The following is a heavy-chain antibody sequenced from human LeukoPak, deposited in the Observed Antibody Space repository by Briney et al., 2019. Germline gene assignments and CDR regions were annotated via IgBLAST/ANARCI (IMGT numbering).Heavy chain of an antibody. CDR3: AINRSNTAMGLYYDYATDV. D-gene: IGHD5-18*01. J-gene: IGHJ6*02. CDR2: INPSGGST. CDR1: GYTFTSYY. Sequence: GASVKVSCKASGYTFTSYYMHWVRQAPGQGLEWMGIINPSGGSTSYAQKFQGRVTMTRDTSTSTVYMELSSLRSEDTAVYYCAINRSNTAMGLYYDYATDVWSHGTTVTVSS. V-gene: IGHV1-46*01.